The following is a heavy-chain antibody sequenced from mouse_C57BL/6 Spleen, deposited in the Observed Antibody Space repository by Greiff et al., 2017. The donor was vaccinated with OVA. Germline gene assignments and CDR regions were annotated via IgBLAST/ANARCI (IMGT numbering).Heavy chain of an antibody. D-gene: IGHD2-5*01. CDR1: GYTFTSYW. CDR2: IDPSDSYS. Sequence: QVQLQQPGAGLVRPGTSVKLSCKASGYTFTSYWLHWVTQRPGQGLGWVGVIDPSDSYSNYHQKFKGKATLTVDTSSSTAYMQLSSVTSEDSAVYDCARGHSNAYAMDYWGQGTSVTVSA. J-gene: IGHJ4*01. CDR3: ARGHSNAYAMDY. V-gene: IGHV1-59*01.